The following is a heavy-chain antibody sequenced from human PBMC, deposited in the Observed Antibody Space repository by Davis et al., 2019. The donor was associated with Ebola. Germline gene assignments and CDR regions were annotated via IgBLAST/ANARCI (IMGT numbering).Heavy chain of an antibody. J-gene: IGHJ2*01. Sequence: GESLKISCKGSGYSFTSYWIGWVRQMPGKGLEWMGIIYPGDSDTRYSPSFQGQVTISADKSISTAYLQWSSLKASDTAMYYCARRITMVRGVIIDWYFDLWGRGTLVTVSS. CDR2: IYPGDSDT. CDR1: GYSFTSYW. V-gene: IGHV5-51*01. CDR3: ARRITMVRGVIIDWYFDL. D-gene: IGHD3-10*01.